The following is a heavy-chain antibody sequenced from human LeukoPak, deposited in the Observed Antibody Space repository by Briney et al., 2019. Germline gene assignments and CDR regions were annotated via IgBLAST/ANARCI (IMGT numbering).Heavy chain of an antibody. CDR3: ARDTGQPRGGNYFDY. J-gene: IGHJ4*02. D-gene: IGHD3-16*01. CDR2: INSDGINT. CDR1: GFTFSNYW. Sequence: GGSLRLSCAASGFTFSNYWMHWVRQAPGKGLVWVSRINSDGINTSYADSVKGRFTISRDNAKNTLNLQMNSLRAEDTAVYYCARDTGQPRGGNYFDYWGQGTLVTVSS. V-gene: IGHV3-74*01.